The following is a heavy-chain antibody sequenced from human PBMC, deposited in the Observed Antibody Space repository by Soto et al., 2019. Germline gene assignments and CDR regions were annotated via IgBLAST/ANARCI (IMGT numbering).Heavy chain of an antibody. Sequence: SETLSLTCAVSGDSISRSYWWSWVRQLPGKGLEWIGEIYHSGSTIYNPSLQSRVTLSVDKSKNEFSLKMSSVTDADTAVYYCTSKFGQFLADAFDIWGQGTMVTVSS. V-gene: IGHV4-4*02. CDR3: TSKFGQFLADAFDI. J-gene: IGHJ3*02. D-gene: IGHD3-16*01. CDR2: IYHSGST. CDR1: GDSISRSYW.